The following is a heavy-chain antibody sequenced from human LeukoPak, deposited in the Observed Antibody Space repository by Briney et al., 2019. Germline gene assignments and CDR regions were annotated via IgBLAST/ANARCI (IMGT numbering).Heavy chain of an antibody. CDR1: GGTFSSYA. CDR2: IIPIFGTA. CDR3: ARGAGCSGGSCYYPRYYYGMDV. V-gene: IGHV1-69*06. J-gene: IGHJ6*04. D-gene: IGHD2-15*01. Sequence: SSVKVSCKASGGTFSSYAISWVRQAPGQGLEWMGGIIPIFGTANYAQKFQGRVTITADKSTSTAYVELSSLRSEDTAVYYCARGAGCSGGSCYYPRYYYGMDVWGKGTTVTVSS.